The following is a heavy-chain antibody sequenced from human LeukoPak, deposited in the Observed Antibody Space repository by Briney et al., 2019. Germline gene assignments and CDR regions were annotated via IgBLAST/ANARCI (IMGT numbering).Heavy chain of an antibody. Sequence: GRSLRLSCAASGFTFNNYVMHWVRQAPGKGLEWVALISYDGSNKYYADSVRGRLTISRDNSKNTLYLQMNSLRPEDTAVYYCAKDFEGFCGGDCYSMDFWGQGTLATVSS. CDR3: AKDFEGFCGGDCYSMDF. D-gene: IGHD2-21*02. J-gene: IGHJ4*02. CDR2: ISYDGSNK. V-gene: IGHV3-30*18. CDR1: GFTFNNYV.